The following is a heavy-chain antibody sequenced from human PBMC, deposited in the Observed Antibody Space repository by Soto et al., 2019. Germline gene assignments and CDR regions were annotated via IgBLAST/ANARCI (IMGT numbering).Heavy chain of an antibody. CDR3: ARGWCTNGVCYHDY. CDR2: ISDDGKNK. Sequence: QVQLVESGGGVVQPGRSLRLSCAASGFTFSSYAMHWVRQAPGKGLDWVAVISDDGKNKYYADFVKGRFTISRDNSRNTLYVQLNSLRAEDTAVYYCARGWCTNGVCYHDYWGQGTLVTVSS. CDR1: GFTFSSYA. J-gene: IGHJ4*02. D-gene: IGHD2-8*01. V-gene: IGHV3-30*04.